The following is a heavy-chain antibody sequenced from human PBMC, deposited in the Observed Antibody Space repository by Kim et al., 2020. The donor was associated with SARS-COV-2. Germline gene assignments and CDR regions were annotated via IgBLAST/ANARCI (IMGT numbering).Heavy chain of an antibody. CDR3: ATDFITMVQGVIMVY. CDR1: GYTLTELS. D-gene: IGHD3-10*01. V-gene: IGHV1-24*01. CDR2: FDPEDGET. J-gene: IGHJ4*02. Sequence: ASVKVSCKVSGYTLTELSMHWVRQAPGKGLEWMGGFDPEDGETIYAQKFQGRVTMTEDTSTDTAYMELSSLRSEDSAVYDCATDFITMVQGVIMVYWGQGTLVTVSS.